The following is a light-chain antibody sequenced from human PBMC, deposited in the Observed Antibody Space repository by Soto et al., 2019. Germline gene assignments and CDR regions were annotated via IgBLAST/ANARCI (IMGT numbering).Light chain of an antibody. CDR2: LGS. Sequence: DIVMTQSPLSLPVTPGEPASISCRSNESLLHSNGNNYLDCYLQKPGQSPQLLIYLGSNRAFGVRDRFSGSGSSRDVTLKISRVEADDVGVYYGMQALQPPPTFGQGTKVEIK. V-gene: IGKV2-28*01. J-gene: IGKJ1*01. CDR1: ESLLHSNGNNY. CDR3: MQALQPPPT.